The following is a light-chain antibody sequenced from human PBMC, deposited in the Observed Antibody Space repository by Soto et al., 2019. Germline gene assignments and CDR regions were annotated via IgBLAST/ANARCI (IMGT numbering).Light chain of an antibody. CDR2: RAF. Sequence: EIVMTQSPATLSLSPGERATLSCRASLSVSSDLAWYRQKPGQAPRLLIYRAFTRATGIPARFSGSGFGTDFTLTISSLQSEDFAVYYGQQYNNWPLTFGGGTKVDIK. CDR3: QQYNNWPLT. J-gene: IGKJ4*01. V-gene: IGKV3-15*01. CDR1: LSVSSD.